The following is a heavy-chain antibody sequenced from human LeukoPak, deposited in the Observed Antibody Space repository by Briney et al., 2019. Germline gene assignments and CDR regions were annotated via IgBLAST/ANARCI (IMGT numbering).Heavy chain of an antibody. Sequence: GGSLTLSCAASGFSVRGHYMGWVRQAPGKGLEWVSYISSSSSLIYYADSVKGRFTISRDNAKNSLYLQMNSLRAEDTAVYYCARNAGSSSGNFLYWGQGTLVTVSS. CDR1: GFSVRGHY. CDR3: ARNAGSSSGNFLY. D-gene: IGHD1-26*01. CDR2: ISSSSSLI. V-gene: IGHV3-48*01. J-gene: IGHJ4*02.